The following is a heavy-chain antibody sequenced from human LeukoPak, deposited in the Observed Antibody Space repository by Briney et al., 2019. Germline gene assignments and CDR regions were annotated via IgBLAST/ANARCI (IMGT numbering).Heavy chain of an antibody. CDR2: IYSGGST. V-gene: IGHV3-66*01. CDR3: ARVGGPSHYGGETYYMDV. CDR1: GFTVSSNY. J-gene: IGHJ6*03. D-gene: IGHD4-23*01. Sequence: GGSLRLSCAASGFTVSSNYMSWVRQAPGKGLEWVSVIYSGGSTYYADSVKGRFTISRDNSKNTLYLQMNSPRGEDTALYHCARVGGPSHYGGETYYMDVWGKGTTVTISS.